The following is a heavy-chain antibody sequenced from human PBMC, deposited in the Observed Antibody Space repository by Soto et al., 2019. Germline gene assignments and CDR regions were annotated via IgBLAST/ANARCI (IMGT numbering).Heavy chain of an antibody. J-gene: IGHJ5*02. Sequence: SETLSLTCTVSGGSISTGGYYWSWIRQHPGKGLERIGYIYNSATTYYNPSLKSRVTISVDTSKNQFSLKLSSVTVADTAVYYCARDPAPWGQGALVTVSS. CDR3: ARDPAP. V-gene: IGHV4-31*03. CDR2: IYNSATT. CDR1: GGSISTGGYY.